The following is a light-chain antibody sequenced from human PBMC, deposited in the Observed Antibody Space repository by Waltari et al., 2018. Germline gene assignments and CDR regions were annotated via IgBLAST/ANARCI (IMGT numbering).Light chain of an antibody. CDR1: SSDVGGSNY. CDR2: DVI. Sequence: QSALTQPRSVSGSPGQSVTISCTGTSSDVGGSNYVSWYQQLPGKAPTVVIYDVIRRPSGFPARFTGSRSGNTATLTISGLQAEDEADYHCCSYAGTYTWLFGGGTKLTVL. V-gene: IGLV2-11*01. CDR3: CSYAGTYTWL. J-gene: IGLJ3*02.